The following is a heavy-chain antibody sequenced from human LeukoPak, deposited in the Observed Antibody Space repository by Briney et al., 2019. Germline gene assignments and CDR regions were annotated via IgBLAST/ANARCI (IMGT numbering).Heavy chain of an antibody. CDR1: GITFSNSA. D-gene: IGHD7-27*01. V-gene: IGHV3-23*01. CDR2: ITKSGDQT. CDR3: VKETGDLGQGGFEI. J-gene: IGHJ3*02. Sequence: GGSLRLSCVPSGITFSNSALSWVRQAPGKGLEWVSTITKSGDQTHYADSVRGLFTISTDNSKNTLFLEMNSLRPEDTAVYYCVKETGDLGQGGFEIWGQGTTVTVS.